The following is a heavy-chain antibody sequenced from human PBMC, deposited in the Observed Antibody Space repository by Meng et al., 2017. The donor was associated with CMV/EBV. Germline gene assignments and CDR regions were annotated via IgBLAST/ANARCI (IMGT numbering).Heavy chain of an antibody. D-gene: IGHD3-3*01. V-gene: IGHV1-8*03. CDR2: MNPNSGNT. Sequence: ASVKVSCKASGYTFTSYDINWVRQATGQGLEWMGWMNPNSGNTGCAQKFQGRVTITRNTSISTAYMELSSLRSEDTAVYYCARGKRYYDFWSGYYNDYGMDVWGQGTTVTVSS. CDR3: ARGKRYYDFWSGYYNDYGMDV. J-gene: IGHJ6*02. CDR1: GYTFTSYD.